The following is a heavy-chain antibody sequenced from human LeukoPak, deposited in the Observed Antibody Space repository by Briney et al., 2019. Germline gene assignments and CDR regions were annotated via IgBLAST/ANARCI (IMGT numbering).Heavy chain of an antibody. Sequence: GGSVSLSCDVSGLSLSRYWMIWVRQARGGGREWLANIKQDGSEIYNVDSVKSRFSICRDNAKISLYLQMNSLTAEDTVVYYCARMDLVWNNSPPPDHYGLDVWGQGTTVTVSS. CDR1: GLSLSRYW. V-gene: IGHV3-7*01. J-gene: IGHJ6*02. D-gene: IGHD1/OR15-1a*01. CDR2: IKQDGSEI. CDR3: ARMDLVWNNSPPPDHYGLDV.